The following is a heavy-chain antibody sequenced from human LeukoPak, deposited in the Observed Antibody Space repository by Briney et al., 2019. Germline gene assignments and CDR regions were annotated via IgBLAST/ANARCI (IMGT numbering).Heavy chain of an antibody. CDR1: GFTFSSYV. J-gene: IGHJ5*02. D-gene: IGHD3-22*01. CDR2: ISSSGDTI. CDR3: ARKGDHNYDNSGYYPYNWFDP. V-gene: IGHV3-48*03. Sequence: PGGSLRLSCAASGFTFSSYVMNWVRQAPGKGLEWVSYISSSGDTIYYADSVKGRFTISRDNAKNSLYLQMNSLRAEDTAVYYCARKGDHNYDNSGYYPYNWFDPWGEGTLVTVSS.